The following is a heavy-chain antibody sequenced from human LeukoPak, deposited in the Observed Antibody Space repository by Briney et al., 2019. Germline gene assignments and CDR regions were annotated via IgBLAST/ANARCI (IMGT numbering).Heavy chain of an antibody. CDR3: ARDGYCSSTSCPTYYYYGMDA. CDR1: GFTFSSYW. CDR2: IKQDGSEK. V-gene: IGHV3-7*03. Sequence: PGGSLRLSCAASGFTFSSYWMSWVRQAPGKGLEWVANIKQDGSEKYYVDSVKGRFTISRDNAKNSLYLQMNSLRAEDTAVYYCARDGYCSSTSCPTYYYYGMDAWGQGTTVTVSS. J-gene: IGHJ6*02. D-gene: IGHD2-2*03.